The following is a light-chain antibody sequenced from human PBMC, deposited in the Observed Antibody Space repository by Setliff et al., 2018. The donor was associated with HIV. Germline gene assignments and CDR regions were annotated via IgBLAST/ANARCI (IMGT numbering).Light chain of an antibody. CDR2: DVS. J-gene: IGLJ2*01. V-gene: IGLV2-14*03. Sequence: LTQPASVSGSPGQSITISCTGTSSDVGGYNYVSWYQQHPGKAPKLMIYDVSNRPSGVSNRFSGSKSGNTASLTISGLQAEDEADYYCSSYTSSSTLVVFGGGTKVTVL. CDR1: SSDVGGYNY. CDR3: SSYTSSSTLVV.